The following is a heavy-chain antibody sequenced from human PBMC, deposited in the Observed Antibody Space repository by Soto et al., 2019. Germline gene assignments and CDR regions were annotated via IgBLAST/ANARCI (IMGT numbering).Heavy chain of an antibody. D-gene: IGHD5-18*01. CDR3: AKDTSRYSYGENYFDY. CDR1: GFTFSSYG. Sequence: GGSLRLSCAASGFTFSSYGMHWVRQAPGKGLEWVAVISYDGSNKYYADSVKGRFTISRDNSKNTLYLQMNSLRAEDTAVYYCAKDTSRYSYGENYFDYWGQGTLVTVYS. CDR2: ISYDGSNK. V-gene: IGHV3-30*18. J-gene: IGHJ4*02.